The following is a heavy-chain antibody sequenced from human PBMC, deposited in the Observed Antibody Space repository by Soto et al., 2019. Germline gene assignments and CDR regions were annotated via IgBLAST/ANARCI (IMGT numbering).Heavy chain of an antibody. CDR3: ARDLPGIAAADYYYYGMDV. CDR2: ISAYNGNT. Sequence: GDSVKVSCKASGYTFTSYGINWVRQAPGQGLEWMGWISAYNGNTNYAQKLQGRVTMPTDTSTRTAYMELRSLRSDDTAVYYCARDLPGIAAADYYYYGMDVWGQGTTVTVSS. D-gene: IGHD6-13*01. V-gene: IGHV1-18*04. J-gene: IGHJ6*02. CDR1: GYTFTSYG.